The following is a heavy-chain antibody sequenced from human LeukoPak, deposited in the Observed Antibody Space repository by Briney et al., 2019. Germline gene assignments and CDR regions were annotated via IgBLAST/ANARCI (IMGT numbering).Heavy chain of an antibody. CDR1: GGSISSYY. V-gene: IGHV4-4*07. CDR2: IYTSGST. J-gene: IGHJ3*02. Sequence: SETLSLTCTVSGGSISSYYWTWIRQPAGKGLEWIGRIYTSGSTNYNPSLKSRVTMSVDTSKNQFSLKLGSVTAADTAVYYCARVLKRLTNTDALDIWGQGTTVTVSS. D-gene: IGHD3-9*01. CDR3: ARVLKRLTNTDALDI.